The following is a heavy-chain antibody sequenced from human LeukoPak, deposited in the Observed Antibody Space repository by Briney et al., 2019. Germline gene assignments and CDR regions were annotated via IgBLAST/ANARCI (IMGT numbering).Heavy chain of an antibody. CDR1: GFTFSNYA. J-gene: IGHJ4*02. Sequence: TGGSLRLSCAASGFTFSNYAMSWVRQAPGKGLEWVSTVSDSGDSAYYADSVKGRFTISRDNSKNTLYLQMNSLRAEDTAVHYCAKTPSQGYWGQGTLVTVSS. V-gene: IGHV3-23*01. CDR2: VSDSGDSA. CDR3: AKTPSQGY.